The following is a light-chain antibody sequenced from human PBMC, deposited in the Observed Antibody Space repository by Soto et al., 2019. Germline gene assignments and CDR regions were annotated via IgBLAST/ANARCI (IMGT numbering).Light chain of an antibody. CDR2: SAS. CDR1: QSVSSSD. CDR3: QQYDT. J-gene: IGKJ2*01. Sequence: PGERATLSCRASQSVSSSDLAWYQQKPGQAPRLLIYSASSRATGIPDRFSGSGSGTGFTLTISRLEPEDFAVYYCQQYDTFGQGTKLEIK. V-gene: IGKV3-20*01.